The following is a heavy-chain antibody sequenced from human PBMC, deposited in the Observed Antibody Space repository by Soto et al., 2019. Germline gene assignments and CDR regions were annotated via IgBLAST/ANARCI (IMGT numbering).Heavy chain of an antibody. CDR3: ARHARYCSSTSCYGSYYYGMDV. D-gene: IGHD2-2*01. J-gene: IGHJ6*02. CDR1: GGSISSYY. CDR2: IYYSGST. Sequence: SETLSLTCTVSGGSISSYYWSWIRQPPGKGLEWIGYIYYSGSTNYNPSLKSRVTISVDTSKNQFSLKLSSVTAADTAVYYCARHARYCSSTSCYGSYYYGMDVWGQGTTVTV. V-gene: IGHV4-59*01.